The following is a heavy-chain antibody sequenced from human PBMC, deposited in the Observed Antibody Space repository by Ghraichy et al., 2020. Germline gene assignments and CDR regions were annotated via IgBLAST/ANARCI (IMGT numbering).Heavy chain of an antibody. CDR3: ARDRGDGATVRGYYYYGMDV. D-gene: IGHD4-17*01. CDR2: IYTSGST. CDR1: GGSISSYY. J-gene: IGHJ6*02. V-gene: IGHV4-4*07. Sequence: SETLSLTCTVSGGSISSYYWSWIRQPAGKGLEWIGRIYTSGSTRYNPSLESRVTVSVDTSKNQFSLKLNSVTAADTAVYYCARDRGDGATVRGYYYYGMDVWGQGTTVTVSS.